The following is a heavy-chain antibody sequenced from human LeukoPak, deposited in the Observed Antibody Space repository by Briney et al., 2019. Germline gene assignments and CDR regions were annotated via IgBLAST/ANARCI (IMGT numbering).Heavy chain of an antibody. J-gene: IGHJ4*02. D-gene: IGHD1-26*01. CDR3: ARGPPPLYSGSYRPLDH. Sequence: SVKVSCKVSGGTFSSDSITWVRQAPGQGLEWVGGITPIFDTPNYAPKLQGRLTINADGSTSTVYMELRSLRSEDTAVYFCARGPPPLYSGSYRPLDHWGQGTLVTVSS. V-gene: IGHV1-69*01. CDR1: GGTFSSDS. CDR2: ITPIFDTP.